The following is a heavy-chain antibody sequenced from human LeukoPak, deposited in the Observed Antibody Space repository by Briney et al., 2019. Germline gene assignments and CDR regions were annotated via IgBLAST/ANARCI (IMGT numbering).Heavy chain of an antibody. D-gene: IGHD6-13*01. CDR2: INTYNGNT. CDR1: GYSFTHYG. V-gene: IGHV1-18*01. J-gene: IGHJ5*02. Sequence: GASVKVSCKASGYSFTHYGIAWVRQAPGQGLQWMGWINTYNGNTNYAQKLQGRGTMTTDTSTSTAYMGLRSLISDDTAVYYCARVAQQLVRGRFDPWGQGTLVTVSS. CDR3: ARVAQQLVRGRFDP.